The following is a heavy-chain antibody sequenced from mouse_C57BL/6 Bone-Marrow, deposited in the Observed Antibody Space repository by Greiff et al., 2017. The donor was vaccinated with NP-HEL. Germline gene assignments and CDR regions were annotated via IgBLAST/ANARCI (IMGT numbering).Heavy chain of an antibody. V-gene: IGHV1-50*01. Sequence: VQLQQPGAELVKPGASVKLSCKASGYTFTSYWMQWVKQRPGQGLEWIGEIDPSDSYTNYNQKFKGKATLTVDTSSSTAYMQRSSLTSEDSAVYYCARESLYGYGFAYWGQGTLVTVSA. J-gene: IGHJ3*01. CDR1: GYTFTSYW. D-gene: IGHD2-2*01. CDR2: IDPSDSYT. CDR3: ARESLYGYGFAY.